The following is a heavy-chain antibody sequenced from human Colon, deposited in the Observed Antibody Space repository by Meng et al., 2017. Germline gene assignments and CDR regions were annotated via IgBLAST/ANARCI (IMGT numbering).Heavy chain of an antibody. CDR3: ARDTLYGTDY. V-gene: IGHV4-31*03. J-gene: IGHJ4*02. D-gene: IGHD4-17*01. CDR1: GGSIKSGGCH. Sequence: QVHLHESGPGLVRPSDDLVLVCTVSGGSIKSGGCHWSWVRQHPGKGLKYIGFMSDSGTTDYNPSLRSRVSISEIVSSKNQFSLTLRSVTAADTATYFCARDTLYGTDYWGQGVLVTVSS. CDR2: MSDSGTT.